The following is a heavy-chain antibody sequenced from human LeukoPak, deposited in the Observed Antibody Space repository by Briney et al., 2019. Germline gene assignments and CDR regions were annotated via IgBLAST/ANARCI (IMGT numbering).Heavy chain of an antibody. D-gene: IGHD5-18*01. J-gene: IGHJ4*02. V-gene: IGHV4-61*02. CDR3: AREDVDTGSDY. Sequence: SQTLSLTCSVSGASISRGTYHWSWLRQAAGKGLEWIGRIYSSGAPSYNPSLQSRVTISGDTSKNQFALKLTSVTAADTAVYYCAREDVDTGSDYWGQGILVTVSS. CDR2: IYSSGAP. CDR1: GASISRGTYH.